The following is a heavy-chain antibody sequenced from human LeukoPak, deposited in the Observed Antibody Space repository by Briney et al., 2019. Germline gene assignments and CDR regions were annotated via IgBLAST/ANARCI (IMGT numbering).Heavy chain of an antibody. D-gene: IGHD3-9*01. J-gene: IGHJ1*01. CDR1: GGSISTDRYL. CDR2: VSHRGRN. Sequence: PSETLPLTCAVSGGSISTDRYLWGWLRQSPGKGLEWIGSVSHRGRNYYRSSLKSRVTISVDASNNHFSLRLKSVTAADTATYYCASEQAYDHLPGHYKTEYFQQWGQGSLVTVSS. CDR3: ASEQAYDHLPGHYKTEYFQQ. V-gene: IGHV4-39*02.